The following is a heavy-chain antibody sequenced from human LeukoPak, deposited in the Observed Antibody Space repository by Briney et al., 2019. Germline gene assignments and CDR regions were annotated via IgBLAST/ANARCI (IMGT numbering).Heavy chain of an antibody. J-gene: IGHJ6*03. CDR2: IIPISGTT. D-gene: IGHD6-13*01. CDR3: ASRFTARQLVPADYYHMDV. CDR1: GVSFRDYT. Sequence: SVKVSCKASGVSFRDYTINWVRQAPGQGLEWMGAIIPISGTTNYAQRLQGRVTLTMDDSATAAFMEMSSLRSEDTAVYYCASRFTARQLVPADYYHMDVWGKGTTVFVSS. V-gene: IGHV1-69*05.